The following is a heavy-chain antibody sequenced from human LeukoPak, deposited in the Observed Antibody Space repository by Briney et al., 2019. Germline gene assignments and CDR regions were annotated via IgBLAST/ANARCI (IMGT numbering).Heavy chain of an antibody. CDR1: GGSISSGGYY. D-gene: IGHD3-10*01. Sequence: PSETLSLTCTVSGGSISSGGYYWSWIRQPPGKGLEWIGYIYHSGSTYYNPSLKSRVTISVDRSKNQFSLKLSSVTAADTAVYYCARGWFGESHFDYWGQGTLVTVSS. J-gene: IGHJ4*02. CDR2: IYHSGST. V-gene: IGHV4-30-2*01. CDR3: ARGWFGESHFDY.